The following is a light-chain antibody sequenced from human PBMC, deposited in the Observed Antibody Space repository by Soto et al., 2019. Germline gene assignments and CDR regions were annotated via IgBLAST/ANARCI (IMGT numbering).Light chain of an antibody. CDR1: SDINVGSYN. CDR3: MIWPSNASSV. CDR2: YYSDSDK. Sequence: QSVLTQPPSSSASPGESARLTCTLPSDINVGSYNIHWYQQKPGSPPRYLLYYYSDSDKGQGSGVPSRFSGSKDASANTGILLISGLQSEDEADYYCMIWPSNASSVFGGGTKLTVL. J-gene: IGLJ2*01. V-gene: IGLV5-37*01.